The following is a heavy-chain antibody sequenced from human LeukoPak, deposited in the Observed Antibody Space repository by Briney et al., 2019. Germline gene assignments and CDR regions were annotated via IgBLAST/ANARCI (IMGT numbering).Heavy chain of an antibody. CDR2: ISSSSSYI. Sequence: GGSLTLSCAASGFTFSSYSMNCVRHAPGKGLEWVSYISSSSSYIYYADSVKGRFTISRDNAKNSLYLQMNSLRAADTAVYYCAKPARTDYADYWGQGTLVTVSS. CDR1: GFTFSSYS. J-gene: IGHJ4*02. D-gene: IGHD1-14*01. CDR3: AKPARTDYADY. V-gene: IGHV3-21*01.